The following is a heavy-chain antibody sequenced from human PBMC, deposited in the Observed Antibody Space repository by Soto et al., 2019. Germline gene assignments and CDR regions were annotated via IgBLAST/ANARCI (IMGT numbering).Heavy chain of an antibody. CDR3: AVGYDYGDPASLLLY. CDR2: ISSSGSTI. J-gene: IGHJ4*02. D-gene: IGHD4-17*01. CDR1: GFTFSDYY. V-gene: IGHV3-11*01. Sequence: GGSLRLSCAASGFTFSDYYMSWIRQAPGKGLEWVSYISSSGSTIYYADSVKGRFTISRDNAKNSLYLQMNSLRAEDTAVYYCAVGYDYGDPASLLLYWGQGTLVTVSS.